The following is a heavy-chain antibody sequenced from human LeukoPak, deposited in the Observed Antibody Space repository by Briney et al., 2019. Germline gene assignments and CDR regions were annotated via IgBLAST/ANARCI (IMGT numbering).Heavy chain of an antibody. CDR1: GFTFSSYG. CDR2: ILCDVSGE. V-gene: IGHV3-33*01. Sequence: GRSLRLSCGASGFTFSSYGMHWVRQAPGKGLEWVAFILCDVSGEYYADSVKGRFTISRDNSKNMLYLQMNSLRAEDTAVYYCARHHPSYYDSSGHYLVDYWGQGTLVTVSS. J-gene: IGHJ4*02. D-gene: IGHD3-22*01. CDR3: ARHHPSYYDSSGHYLVDY.